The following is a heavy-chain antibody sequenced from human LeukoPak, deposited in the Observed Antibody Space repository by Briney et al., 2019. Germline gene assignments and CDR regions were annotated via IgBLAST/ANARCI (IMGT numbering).Heavy chain of an antibody. CDR1: GFTFSSYA. CDR3: ARGALYQYYLDYWG. V-gene: IGHV3-23*01. Sequence: GALRLSCAASGFTFSSYAMSWVRQAPGKGLEWVSAISGSGGSTYYADSVKGRFTISRDNSKNTLYLQMNSLRVEDTAVYYCARGALYQYYLDYWGWGQGTLVTVSS. CDR2: ISGSGGST. D-gene: IGHD4-17*01. J-gene: IGHJ4*02.